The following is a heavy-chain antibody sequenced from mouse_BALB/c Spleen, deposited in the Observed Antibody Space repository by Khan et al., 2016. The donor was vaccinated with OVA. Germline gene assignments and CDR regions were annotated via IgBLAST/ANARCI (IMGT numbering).Heavy chain of an antibody. Sequence: VQLKESGPELVKPGASVKMSCKASGYTFTNYIIHWVKQTPGQGLEWIGYVNPYNDGTKYNEKFKGKATLTSDKSSSTAYMELSGLTSEDSAVYYCERDYGISFWFSYWGQGTLVTVSA. CDR2: VNPYNDGT. V-gene: IGHV1S136*01. CDR1: GYTFTNYI. D-gene: IGHD1-1*01. J-gene: IGHJ3*01. CDR3: ERDYGISFWFSY.